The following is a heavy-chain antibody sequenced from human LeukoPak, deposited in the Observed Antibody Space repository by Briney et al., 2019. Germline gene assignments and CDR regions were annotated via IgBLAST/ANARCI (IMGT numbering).Heavy chain of an antibody. D-gene: IGHD3-22*01. Sequence: GESLKISCKASGYSFTDYWIGWVRQMPGKGLEWMGIIYPGDSDTRYSPSFQGQVTISADKSISTAYLQWSSLKASDTAMYYCARRGYYDSSGYWGYFDLWGRGTLVTVSS. CDR3: ARRGYYDSSGYWGYFDL. CDR2: IYPGDSDT. V-gene: IGHV5-51*01. J-gene: IGHJ2*01. CDR1: GYSFTDYW.